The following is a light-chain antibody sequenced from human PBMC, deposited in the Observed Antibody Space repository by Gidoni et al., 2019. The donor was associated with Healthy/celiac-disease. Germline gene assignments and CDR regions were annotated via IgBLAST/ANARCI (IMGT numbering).Light chain of an antibody. Sequence: DIPMTQSPSSLSASVGDRVTIPCRSSQSISSHLNWYQQKPGKAPKLLIDAASSLQSGVPSRFSGSGSGKDVTITISSLQPEDFANYYCQQSYSTPRTFGQGTKLEIK. J-gene: IGKJ2*01. CDR3: QQSYSTPRT. CDR2: AAS. CDR1: QSISSH. V-gene: IGKV1-39*01.